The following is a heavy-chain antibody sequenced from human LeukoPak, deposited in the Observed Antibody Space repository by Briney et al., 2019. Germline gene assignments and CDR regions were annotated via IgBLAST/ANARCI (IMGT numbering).Heavy chain of an antibody. Sequence: GGSLRPSCAASGFTFSSYSMNWVRQAPGKGLEWVSSISSSSSYIYYADSVKGRFTISRDNAKNSLYLQMNSLRAEDTAVYYCARFYYGSGSYSPTYYFDYWGQGTLVTVSS. V-gene: IGHV3-21*01. CDR1: GFTFSSYS. CDR3: ARFYYGSGSYSPTYYFDY. J-gene: IGHJ4*02. CDR2: ISSSSSYI. D-gene: IGHD3-10*01.